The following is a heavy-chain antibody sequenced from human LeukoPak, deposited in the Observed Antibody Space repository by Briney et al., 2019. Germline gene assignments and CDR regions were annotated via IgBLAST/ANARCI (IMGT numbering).Heavy chain of an antibody. V-gene: IGHV3-66*01. Sequence: GSLKLSCAASGFTVSSTYMNWVRQAPGKGLEWVAVIYRGDSTYYAESVKGRFTISREDSKNTLYLQMNSLRAEDTAVYYCARDGDYGDYSHAFDIWGQGTMVTVSS. D-gene: IGHD4-17*01. J-gene: IGHJ3*02. CDR2: IYRGDST. CDR3: ARDGDYGDYSHAFDI. CDR1: GFTVSSTY.